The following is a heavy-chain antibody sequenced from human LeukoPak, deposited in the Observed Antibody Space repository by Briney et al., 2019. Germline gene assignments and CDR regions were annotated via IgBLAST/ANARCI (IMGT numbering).Heavy chain of an antibody. CDR3: ARKSASGNYPLDY. V-gene: IGHV3-23*01. CDR2: IGGSGGDT. J-gene: IGHJ4*02. D-gene: IGHD3-10*01. CDR1: GFTFSNYA. Sequence: GGSLRLSCAASGFTFSNYAMNWVRQAPGKGLEWVSVIGGSGGDTYYADSVKGRFTISRDNSKNRLYLRMNSLRAEDTALYYCARKSASGNYPLDYWGQGTLVTVSS.